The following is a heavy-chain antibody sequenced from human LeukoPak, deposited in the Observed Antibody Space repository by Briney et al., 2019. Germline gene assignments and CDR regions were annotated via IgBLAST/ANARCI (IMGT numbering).Heavy chain of an antibody. CDR3: ARDPDYSGYGYFDY. Sequence: PSETLSLTCTVSGGSISSGSYYWSWIRQPAGKGLEWIGRIYTSGSTNYNPSLKSRVTISVDTSKNQFSLKLSSVTAADMAVYYCARDPDYSGYGYFDYWGQGTLVTVSS. CDR1: GGSISSGSYY. D-gene: IGHD5-12*01. V-gene: IGHV4-61*02. J-gene: IGHJ4*02. CDR2: IYTSGST.